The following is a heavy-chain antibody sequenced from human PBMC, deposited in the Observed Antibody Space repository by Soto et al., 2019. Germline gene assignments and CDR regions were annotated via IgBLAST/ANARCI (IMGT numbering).Heavy chain of an antibody. CDR3: AKAPKGKVSQLVQAYYYGMDV. Sequence: GGSLRLSCAASGFTFDDYAMHWVRQAPGKGLEWVSGISWNSGSIGYADSVKGRFTISRDNAKNSLYLQMNSLRAEDTALYYCAKAPKGKVSQLVQAYYYGMDVWGQGTTVTVSS. V-gene: IGHV3-9*01. J-gene: IGHJ6*02. CDR1: GFTFDDYA. D-gene: IGHD6-6*01. CDR2: ISWNSGSI.